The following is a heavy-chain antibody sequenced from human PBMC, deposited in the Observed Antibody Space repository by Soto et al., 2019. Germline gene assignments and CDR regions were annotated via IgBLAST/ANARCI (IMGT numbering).Heavy chain of an antibody. J-gene: IGHJ6*02. CDR3: AKDTRYCGGDCYAYYYYYGMDV. V-gene: IGHV4-31*03. D-gene: IGHD2-21*02. CDR2: IYYSGST. CDR1: GGSISSGGYY. Sequence: SETLSLTCTVSGGSISSGGYYWSWIRQHPGKGLEWIGYIYYSGSTYYNPSLKSRVTISVDTSKNQFSLKLSSVTAADTAVYYCAKDTRYCGGDCYAYYYYYGMDVWGQGTTVTVSS.